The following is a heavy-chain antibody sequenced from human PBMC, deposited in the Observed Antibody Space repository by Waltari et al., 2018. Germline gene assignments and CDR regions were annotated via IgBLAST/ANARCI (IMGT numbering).Heavy chain of an antibody. D-gene: IGHD3-9*01. CDR3: AAAVLRYFDDGAFDI. V-gene: IGHV1-58*01. CDR2: IVVGSGNT. Sequence: QMQLVQSGPEVKKPGTSVKVSCKASGFTFTSSAVQWVRQASGQRLEWIGWIVVGSGNTNYAQKFQERVTITRDMSTSTAYMELSSLRSEDTAVYYCAAAVLRYFDDGAFDIWGQGTMVTVSS. CDR1: GFTFTSSA. J-gene: IGHJ3*02.